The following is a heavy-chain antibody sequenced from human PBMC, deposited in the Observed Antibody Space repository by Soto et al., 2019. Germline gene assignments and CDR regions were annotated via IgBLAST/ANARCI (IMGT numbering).Heavy chain of an antibody. Sequence: SETLSLTCTVSGGSISSGGYYWSWIRQHPGKGLEWIGYIYYSGSTYYNPSLKSRVTISVDTSKNQFSLKLSSVTAADTAVYYCEASGLRYFDWLSPFDYWGQGTLVTVSS. J-gene: IGHJ4*02. CDR1: GGSISSGGYY. CDR3: EASGLRYFDWLSPFDY. CDR2: IYYSGST. D-gene: IGHD3-9*01. V-gene: IGHV4-31*03.